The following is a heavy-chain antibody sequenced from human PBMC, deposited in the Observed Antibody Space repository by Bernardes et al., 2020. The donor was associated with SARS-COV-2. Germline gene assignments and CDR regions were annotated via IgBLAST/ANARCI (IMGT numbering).Heavy chain of an antibody. J-gene: IGHJ4*02. D-gene: IGHD6-13*01. Sequence: GGSLRLSCAASGFTFSSYAMTWVRQAPGKGLEWVASISGSGGNTYYTDSVKGRFTISRDNSRNTLYLQMNSLRAEDRAIYYCAKEFTRDNSWYEFNDYWGQGTLVTVSS. CDR2: ISGSGGNT. V-gene: IGHV3-23*01. CDR3: AKEFTRDNSWYEFNDY. CDR1: GFTFSSYA.